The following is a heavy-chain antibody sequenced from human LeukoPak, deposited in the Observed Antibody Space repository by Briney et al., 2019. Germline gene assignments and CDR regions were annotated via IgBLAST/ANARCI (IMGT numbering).Heavy chain of an antibody. V-gene: IGHV4-31*03. CDR2: IYHSGST. Sequence: SETLSLTCTVSGGSIRSHENYWSWIRQHPGKGLEWIGYIYHSGSTYYNPSPKSRVTISVDTSRSQFSLKLSSVTAADTAVYYCARAHNYDSLTGYYIDPWGQGTLVTVSS. CDR3: ARAHNYDSLTGYYIDP. D-gene: IGHD3-9*01. CDR1: GGSIRSHENY. J-gene: IGHJ5*02.